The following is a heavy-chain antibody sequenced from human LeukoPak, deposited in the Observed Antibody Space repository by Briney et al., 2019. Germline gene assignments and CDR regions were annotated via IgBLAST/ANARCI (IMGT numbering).Heavy chain of an antibody. D-gene: IGHD5-24*01. J-gene: IGHJ3*02. CDR2: IYYSGST. V-gene: IGHV4-59*01. CDR1: GGSISSYY. CDR3: ARVTKMATTLADAFDI. Sequence: SETLSLTCTVSGGSISSYYWGWVRQPPGKGLEWIGYIYYSGSTNYNPSLKSRVTISVDTSKNQFSLKLSSVTAADTAVYYCARVTKMATTLADAFDIWGQGTMVTVSS.